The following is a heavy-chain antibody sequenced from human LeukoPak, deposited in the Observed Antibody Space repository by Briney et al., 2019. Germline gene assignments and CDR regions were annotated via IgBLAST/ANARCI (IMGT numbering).Heavy chain of an antibody. J-gene: IGHJ3*02. CDR2: ISTGSSTT. CDR3: ARYGEWELRGSLNAFDI. D-gene: IGHD1-26*01. Sequence: GGSLRLSCAASEFAFSTYNMNWVRQAPGKGLEWVSYISTGSSTTYYADSVKGRFTISRDNSKNTLYLQMNSLRAEDTAVYYCARYGEWELRGSLNAFDIWGQGTMVTVSS. V-gene: IGHV3-48*01. CDR1: EFAFSTYN.